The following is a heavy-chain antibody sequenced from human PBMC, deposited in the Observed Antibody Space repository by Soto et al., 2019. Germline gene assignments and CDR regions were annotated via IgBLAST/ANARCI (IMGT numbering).Heavy chain of an antibody. J-gene: IGHJ6*02. D-gene: IGHD1-20*01. CDR2: IQAGNGYT. CDR3: ARDLSGAYNYSGMDV. V-gene: IGHV1-3*01. CDR1: GFTFTTYR. Sequence: ASVKVSCKAAGFTFTTYRMHWVRQAPGQRLEWMGWIQAGNGYTKYSQEFQGRVTISRDTSASTAYMELSSLRSEDTAVYYCARDLSGAYNYSGMDVWGQGTTVTVSS.